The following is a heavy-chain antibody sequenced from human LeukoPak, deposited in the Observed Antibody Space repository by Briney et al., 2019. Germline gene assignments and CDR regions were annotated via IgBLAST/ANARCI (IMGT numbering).Heavy chain of an antibody. CDR2: IYYSGST. CDR3: AREVSDYDSSGYLDY. D-gene: IGHD3-22*01. Sequence: SETLSLTCTVSGGSISSYYWSWIRQPPGKGLEWIGYIYYSGSTNYNPSLKSRVTISVDTSKNQYSLKLSSVTAADTAVYYCAREVSDYDSSGYLDYWGQGTLVTVSS. V-gene: IGHV4-59*01. CDR1: GGSISSYY. J-gene: IGHJ4*02.